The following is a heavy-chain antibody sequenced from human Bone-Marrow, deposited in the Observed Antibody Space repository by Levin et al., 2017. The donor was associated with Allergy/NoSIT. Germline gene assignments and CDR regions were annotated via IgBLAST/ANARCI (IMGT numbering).Heavy chain of an antibody. J-gene: IGHJ4*02. CDR1: GYAFTSYA. D-gene: IGHD3-22*01. CDR2: VSANNGNT. Sequence: GASVKVSCKASGYAFTSYAIGWVRQAPGQGLESMGWVSANNGNTNYAQKLQGRLTMTTDTSTTTAYMELGSLTSDDTAVYYCARLRTFGSAYSWGGYWGQGTLVTVSS. V-gene: IGHV1-18*01. CDR3: ARLRTFGSAYSWGGY.